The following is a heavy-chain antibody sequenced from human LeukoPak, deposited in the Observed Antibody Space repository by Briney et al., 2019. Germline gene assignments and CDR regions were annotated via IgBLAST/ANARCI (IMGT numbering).Heavy chain of an antibody. J-gene: IGHJ4*02. CDR1: GFTFSSYS. V-gene: IGHV3-21*01. CDR3: ARGSYGAYDY. CDR2: VSTGSNYI. Sequence: GGSLRLSCTASGFTFSSYSLNWVRQAPGKGLEWVSSVSTGSNYIYYADSVKGRFTISRDNDKNSLYLQMNSLRVEDTAVYYCARGSYGAYDYWGQGSLVTVSS. D-gene: IGHD4-17*01.